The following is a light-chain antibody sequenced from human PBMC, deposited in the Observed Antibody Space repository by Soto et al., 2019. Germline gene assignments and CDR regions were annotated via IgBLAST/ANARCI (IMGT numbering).Light chain of an antibody. Sequence: QSVLTQPPSLSGAPGQRVTISCTGSSSNIGAGYDVHWYRQLPGTAPQLLIYANTYRPSGVPDRFSGSKSGPAASLAITGLQVDDEADYYCASWDGSLSGHVFGTGTKLTVL. J-gene: IGLJ1*01. CDR2: ANT. CDR3: ASWDGSLSGHV. CDR1: SSNIGAGYD. V-gene: IGLV1-40*01.